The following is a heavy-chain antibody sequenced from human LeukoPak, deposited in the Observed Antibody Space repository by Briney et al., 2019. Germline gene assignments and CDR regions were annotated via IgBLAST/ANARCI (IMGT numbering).Heavy chain of an antibody. CDR1: GGSISSGSYY. CDR2: IYTSGST. J-gene: IGHJ5*02. V-gene: IGHV4-61*02. D-gene: IGHD3-10*01. CDR3: ARGGNYYGSGSYYFWFDP. Sequence: SETLSLTCTVSGGSISSGSYYWSWIRQPAGKGLEWIGSIYTSGSTNYNPSLKSRVTISVDTSKNQFSLKLSSVTAADTAVYYCARGGNYYGSGSYYFWFDPWGQGTLVTVSS.